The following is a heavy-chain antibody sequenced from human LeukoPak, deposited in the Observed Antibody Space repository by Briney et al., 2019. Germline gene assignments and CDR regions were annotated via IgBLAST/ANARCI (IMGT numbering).Heavy chain of an antibody. CDR3: ARAYCSSTSCYVWAFDI. V-gene: IGHV6-1*01. Sequence: SQTLSLTCAISGDSVSSNSAAWNWIRQSPSRGLEWLGRTYYRSKWYNDYAVSVKSRITINPDTSNNQLSLQLNSVTPEDTAVYYCARAYCSSTSCYVWAFDIWGQGTMVTVSS. CDR2: TYYRSKWYN. J-gene: IGHJ3*02. D-gene: IGHD2-2*01. CDR1: GDSVSSNSAA.